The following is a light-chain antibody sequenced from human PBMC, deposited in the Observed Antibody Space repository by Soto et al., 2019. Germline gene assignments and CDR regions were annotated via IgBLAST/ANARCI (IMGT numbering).Light chain of an antibody. V-gene: IGKV3-20*01. CDR2: GAS. CDR3: QQYGSSPWT. Sequence: EIVLTQSPDTLSLSPGERATLSCRASQSISNSYIAWYQQKPGQAPRLLIYGASSRATGIPDRFSGSGSGTDFTLNISRLEPEDFAVFYCQQYGSSPWTFGQGTKVEIK. J-gene: IGKJ1*01. CDR1: QSISNSY.